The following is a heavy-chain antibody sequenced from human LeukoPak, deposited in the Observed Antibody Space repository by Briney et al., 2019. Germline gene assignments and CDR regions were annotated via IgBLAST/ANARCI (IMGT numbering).Heavy chain of an antibody. CDR3: ARIHRYCSGGACYVLDN. V-gene: IGHV4-59*02. D-gene: IGHD2-15*01. J-gene: IGHJ4*02. CDR1: GGSVSGYY. CDR2: VYYSGST. Sequence: SETLSLTCVVSGGSVSGYYWGWIRQPPGRGLEWIGYVYYSGSTNYNPSFKSRITVSVDTSRNQFSLQLSSVTAADTAVYYCARIHRYCSGGACYVLDNWGQGTLVAVSS.